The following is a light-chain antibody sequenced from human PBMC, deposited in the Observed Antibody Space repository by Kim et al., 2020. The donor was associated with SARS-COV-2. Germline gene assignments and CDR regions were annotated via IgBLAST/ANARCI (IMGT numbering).Light chain of an antibody. CDR3: NSYVGNNLWV. CDR2: EVT. V-gene: IGLV2-8*01. Sequence: QSALTQPPSASGSPGQSVTISCTGTSSDVGGYNSVSWYQQHPGKAPKLVIYEVTKRPAGVPDRFSASKSGNTASLTVSGLQSDDEADYYCNSYVGNNLWVFGGGTQLTVL. J-gene: IGLJ3*02. CDR1: SSDVGGYNS.